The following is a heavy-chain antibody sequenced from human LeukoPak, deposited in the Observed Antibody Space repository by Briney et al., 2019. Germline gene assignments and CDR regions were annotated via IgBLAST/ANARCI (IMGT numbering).Heavy chain of an antibody. V-gene: IGHV3-9*01. Sequence: GGSQRLSCAASGFTFDDYAMHWVRQAPGKGLEWVSGISWNSGSIGYADSVKGRFTISRDNAKNSLYLQMNSLRAEDTALYYCAKTVDYYDSSGYYSFDYWGQGTLVTVSS. CDR3: AKTVDYYDSSGYYSFDY. J-gene: IGHJ4*02. D-gene: IGHD3-22*01. CDR2: ISWNSGSI. CDR1: GFTFDDYA.